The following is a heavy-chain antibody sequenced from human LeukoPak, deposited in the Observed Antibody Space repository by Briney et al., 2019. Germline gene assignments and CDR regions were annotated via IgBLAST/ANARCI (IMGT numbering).Heavy chain of an antibody. V-gene: IGHV1-18*01. CDR1: GYTFSSYG. D-gene: IGHD3-22*01. CDR2: ISAYTGNT. CDR3: ARESSSGSYEVH. J-gene: IGHJ1*01. Sequence: ASVKVSCKPSGYTFSSYGISWVRQAPGQGLEWMGWISAYTGNTNYAQKFQGRVTMTTGTCTMTAYMEVRSLRSEDTAVYNCARESSSGSYEVHWGQGTLVIVSS.